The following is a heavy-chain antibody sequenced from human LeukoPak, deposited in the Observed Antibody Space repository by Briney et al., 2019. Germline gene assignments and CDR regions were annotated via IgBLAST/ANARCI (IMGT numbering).Heavy chain of an antibody. Sequence: GGSLRLSCAASGFTLSSYGMHWVRPAPGKGLEGVAVIWYDGSNKYYADSVKGRFTISRDNSKNTLYLQMNSLRAEDTAVYYCARGSPYYDILTGYTFDYWGQGTLVTVSS. CDR3: ARGSPYYDILTGYTFDY. V-gene: IGHV3-33*01. CDR1: GFTLSSYG. D-gene: IGHD3-9*01. J-gene: IGHJ4*02. CDR2: IWYDGSNK.